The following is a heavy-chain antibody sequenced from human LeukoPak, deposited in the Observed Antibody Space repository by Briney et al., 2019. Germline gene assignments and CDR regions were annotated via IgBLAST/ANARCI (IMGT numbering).Heavy chain of an antibody. V-gene: IGHV1-2*02. CDR2: INPNSGGT. D-gene: IGHD3-10*01. Sequence: ASVKVSCKASGYTFTGYYMHWVRQAPGQGLEWMGWINPNSGGTNYAQKFQGRVTMTRDMSTSTVYMELSSLRSEDTAVYYCARALGVDSDGDYWGQGTLVTVSS. J-gene: IGHJ4*02. CDR3: ARALGVDSDGDY. CDR1: GYTFTGYY.